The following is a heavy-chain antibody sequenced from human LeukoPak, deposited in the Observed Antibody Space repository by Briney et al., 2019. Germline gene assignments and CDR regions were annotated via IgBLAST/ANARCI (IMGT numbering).Heavy chain of an antibody. J-gene: IGHJ4*02. CDR2: INWNGGST. CDR1: GFTVSSNY. D-gene: IGHD2-15*01. V-gene: IGHV3-20*04. Sequence: GGSLRLSCAASGFTVSSNYMSWVRQAPGKGLEWVSSINWNGGSTVYADSVKGRFTISRDNAKNSLYLQMNSLRAEDTALYYCARDSTQPGPVVVAATYAGFDYWGQGTLVTVSS. CDR3: ARDSTQPGPVVVAATYAGFDY.